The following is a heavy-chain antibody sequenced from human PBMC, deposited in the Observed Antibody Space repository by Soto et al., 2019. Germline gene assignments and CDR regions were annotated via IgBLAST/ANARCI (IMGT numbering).Heavy chain of an antibody. CDR1: GYTFTSYG. Sequence: ASVKVSCKASGYTFTSYGISWVRQAPGQGLEWMGWISAYNGNTNYAQKLQGRVTMTTDTSTSTAYMELRSLRSDDTAVYYCARREDSSSWYECYYYYGMDVWGQGTTVTVSS. CDR2: ISAYNGNT. D-gene: IGHD6-13*01. J-gene: IGHJ6*02. CDR3: ARREDSSSWYECYYYYGMDV. V-gene: IGHV1-18*04.